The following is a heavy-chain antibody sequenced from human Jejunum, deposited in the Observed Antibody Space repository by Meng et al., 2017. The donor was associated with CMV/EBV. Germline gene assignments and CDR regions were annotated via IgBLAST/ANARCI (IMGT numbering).Heavy chain of an antibody. CDR3: ARSGFTNTFDS. Sequence: AASGFPFSDYYMNWIRQAPGKGLEWVSYISSSGTTTYYADSVKGRFTISRDNAKNSLYLQMNSLRAEDTAVFYCARSGFTNTFDSWGQGTLVTVSS. J-gene: IGHJ4*02. D-gene: IGHD1-26*01. CDR1: GFPFSDYY. V-gene: IGHV3-11*04. CDR2: ISSSGTTT.